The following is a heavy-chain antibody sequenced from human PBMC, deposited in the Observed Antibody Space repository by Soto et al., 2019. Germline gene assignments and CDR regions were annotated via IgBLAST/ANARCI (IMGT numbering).Heavy chain of an antibody. Sequence: EVYLVESGGGVVRPGGSLRLSCAASGFGFDEYGMSWVRQGPGKGLEWVSGINRHGDSTGYADSVKGRFTISRDNAKNSLYREMNGLRAEDTALYYCARDHRWGYEYGDYGDSWGQGTLVTVSS. J-gene: IGHJ4*02. CDR1: GFGFDEYG. CDR3: ARDHRWGYEYGDYGDS. V-gene: IGHV3-20*04. CDR2: INRHGDST. D-gene: IGHD4-17*01.